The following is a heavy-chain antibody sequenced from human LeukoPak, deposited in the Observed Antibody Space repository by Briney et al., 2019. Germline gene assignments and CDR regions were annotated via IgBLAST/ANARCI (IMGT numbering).Heavy chain of an antibody. CDR3: ARGDVGSSWYYFDY. CDR1: GFTVSSNY. D-gene: IGHD6-13*01. Sequence: GGSLRLSCAASGFTVSSNYMSWVRQAPGKGLEWVSVIYSGGSTYYADSVKGRSTISTDNTKNTLYLQMNSLRADDTAVYYCARGDVGSSWYYFDYWGQGTLVTVSS. V-gene: IGHV3-66*02. CDR2: IYSGGST. J-gene: IGHJ4*02.